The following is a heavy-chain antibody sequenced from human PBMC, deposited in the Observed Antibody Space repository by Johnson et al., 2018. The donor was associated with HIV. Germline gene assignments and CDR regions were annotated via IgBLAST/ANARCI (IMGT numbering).Heavy chain of an antibody. Sequence: EVQLVESGGGLVQPGRSLRLSCAASGFTFDDYALHWIRQAPGKGLEWVSGISWNGANRGYADSVKGRFTISRDDAKNSLYLLIDSLRTEDTALYYCAKDMAYGDYLFRNAVDVWGQGTMVTVSS. V-gene: IGHV3-9*01. J-gene: IGHJ3*01. CDR2: ISWNGANR. CDR3: AKDMAYGDYLFRNAVDV. D-gene: IGHD4-17*01. CDR1: GFTFDDYA.